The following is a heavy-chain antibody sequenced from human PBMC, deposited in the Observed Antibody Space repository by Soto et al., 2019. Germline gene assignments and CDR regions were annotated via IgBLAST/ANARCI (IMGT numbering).Heavy chain of an antibody. CDR1: GGSISSEGYS. CDR3: ARAVGYCTSISCHNYYGMDV. Sequence: QLHLQESGPGLVKPSQTLSLTCTVSGGSISSEGYSWSWIRQPPGKGLEWIGDIYHSGSFYYNPSLESRVTISVDRSKNQFSLKLKSVTAADTAVYYCARAVGYCTSISCHNYYGMDVWGQGTTVTVSS. J-gene: IGHJ6*02. CDR2: IYHSGSF. D-gene: IGHD2-2*03. V-gene: IGHV4-30-2*01.